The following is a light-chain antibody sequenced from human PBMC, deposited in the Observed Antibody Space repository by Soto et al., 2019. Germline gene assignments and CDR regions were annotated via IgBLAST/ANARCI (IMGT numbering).Light chain of an antibody. CDR1: SSDIGAYNF. J-gene: IGLJ2*01. Sequence: QSALTQPASVSGSPGQSITISCSGTSSDIGAYNFVSWYQQHPGKAPKLMLYDVNIRPSGVSNRFSDSKSGNTASLTISVQQTEDEADYYCTSWTTSTTMIFGGGTKVTVL. CDR3: TSWTTSTTMI. V-gene: IGLV2-14*03. CDR2: DVN.